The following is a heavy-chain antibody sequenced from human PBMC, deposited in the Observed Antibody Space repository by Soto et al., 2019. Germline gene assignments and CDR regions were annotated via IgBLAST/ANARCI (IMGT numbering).Heavy chain of an antibody. D-gene: IGHD1-26*01. CDR3: ARLVGWELSGGMDV. J-gene: IGHJ6*02. V-gene: IGHV3-48*03. CDR1: GFMFGRYE. CDR2: ISRSSSII. Sequence: GGSLRLSCAASGFMFGRYEMNWVRQAPGKGLEWVSYISRSSSIIHYADSVKGRFTISRDNAENSLYLEMNSLRAEDTAVYYCARLVGWELSGGMDVWGQGTTVTVSS.